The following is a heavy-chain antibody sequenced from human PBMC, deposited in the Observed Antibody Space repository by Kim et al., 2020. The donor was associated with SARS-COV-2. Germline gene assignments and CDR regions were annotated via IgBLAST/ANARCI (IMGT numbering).Heavy chain of an antibody. V-gene: IGHV1-18*04. J-gene: IGHJ6*02. Sequence: ASVKVSCKASGYTFTSYGISWVRQAPGQGLEWMGWISAYNGNTNYAQKLQGRVTMTTDTSTSTAYMELRSLRSDDTAVYYCASTYYYDSSGSPYYYYGMDVWGQGTTVTVSS. CDR3: ASTYYYDSSGSPYYYYGMDV. CDR2: ISAYNGNT. D-gene: IGHD3-22*01. CDR1: GYTFTSYG.